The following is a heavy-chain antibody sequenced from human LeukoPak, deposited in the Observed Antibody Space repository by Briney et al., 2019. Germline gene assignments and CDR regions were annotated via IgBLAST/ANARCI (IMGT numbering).Heavy chain of an antibody. V-gene: IGHV4-39*07. CDR3: AREVITMVRGVITFTGFDY. CDR1: GGSISSSSYY. J-gene: IGHJ4*02. CDR2: IYYSGST. D-gene: IGHD3-10*01. Sequence: SETLSLTCTVSGGSISSSSYYWGWIRQPPGKGLEWIGSIYYSGSTYYNPSLKSRVTISVDTSKNQFSLRLRSVTAADTAVYYCAREVITMVRGVITFTGFDYWGQGTLVTVSS.